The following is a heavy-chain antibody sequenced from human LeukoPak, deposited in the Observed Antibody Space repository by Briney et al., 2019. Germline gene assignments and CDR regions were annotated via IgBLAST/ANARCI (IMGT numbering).Heavy chain of an antibody. V-gene: IGHV1-69*13. J-gene: IGHJ4*02. CDR3: ARVPSTVYYDSSGYYYGPLGY. D-gene: IGHD3-22*01. Sequence: SVKVSSKASGGTFSSYAISWVRQAPGQGLEWMGGIIPIFGTANYAQKFQGRVTITADESTSTAYMELSSLRSEDTAVYYCARVPSTVYYDSSGYYYGPLGYWGQGTLVTVSS. CDR1: GGTFSSYA. CDR2: IIPIFGTA.